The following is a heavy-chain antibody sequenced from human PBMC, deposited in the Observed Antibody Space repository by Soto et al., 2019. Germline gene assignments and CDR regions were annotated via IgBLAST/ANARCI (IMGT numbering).Heavy chain of an antibody. D-gene: IGHD2-15*01. CDR2: VSIGGST. Sequence: GGSLRFSCAASGFTFSSYAMGWVRQGPGKGLEWVAVVSIGGSTHYADSVRGRFTISRDNSKNTLSLQMNSLTAEDKAVYFCAKRRGAGGHFDYWGQGALVTVSS. CDR3: AKRRGAGGHFDY. CDR1: GFTFSSYA. J-gene: IGHJ4*02. V-gene: IGHV3-23*01.